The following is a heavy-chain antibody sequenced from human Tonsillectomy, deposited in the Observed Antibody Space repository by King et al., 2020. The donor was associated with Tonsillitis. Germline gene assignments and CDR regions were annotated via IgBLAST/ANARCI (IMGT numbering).Heavy chain of an antibody. CDR1: GFNFDDYA. CDR3: AIASYYYDRTGYYGAFDI. J-gene: IGHJ3*02. D-gene: IGHD3-22*01. V-gene: IGHV3-9*01. CDR2: ISWNSGRI. Sequence: VQLVESGGGLVQPGRSLRLSCAASGFNFDDYATHWVRQAPGKGLEWVSGISWNSGRIGYADSVKGRFTISRDNAKNSLYLQMDRLRPEDTALYYCAIASYYYDRTGYYGAFDIWGRGTMVTVSS.